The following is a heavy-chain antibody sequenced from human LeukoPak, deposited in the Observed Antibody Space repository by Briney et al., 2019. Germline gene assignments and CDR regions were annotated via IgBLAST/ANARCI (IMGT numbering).Heavy chain of an antibody. CDR1: GYTFTCYY. V-gene: IGHV1-2*06. D-gene: IGHD3-10*01. Sequence: ASVKVSCKASGYTFTCYYMHGVRQAPGQGLEWMGRINPNSGGTNYAQKFQGRVTMTRDTSISTAYMELSRLRSDDTAVYYCARGDLWFGEPHWGQGTLVTVSS. CDR3: ARGDLWFGEPH. J-gene: IGHJ4*02. CDR2: INPNSGGT.